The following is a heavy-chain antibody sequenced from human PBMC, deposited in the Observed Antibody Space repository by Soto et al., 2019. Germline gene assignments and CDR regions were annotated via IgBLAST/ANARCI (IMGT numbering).Heavy chain of an antibody. CDR1: GGSISSYY. CDR3: ARAAVTHESYHYGLDV. D-gene: IGHD4-17*01. CDR2: IYYSGNT. V-gene: IGHV4-59*12. Sequence: PSETLYLTCTVSGGSISSYYWSWIRQSPGKGLEWIGCIYYSGNTNYNPSLKSRVTISVNTSKNQFSLRLNSVTAADTAVYYCARAAVTHESYHYGLDVWGQGTTVTVSS. J-gene: IGHJ6*02.